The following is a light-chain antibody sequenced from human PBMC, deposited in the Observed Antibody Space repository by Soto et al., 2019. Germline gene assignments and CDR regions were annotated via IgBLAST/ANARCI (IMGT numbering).Light chain of an antibody. V-gene: IGLV2-14*01. CDR2: DVS. J-gene: IGLJ2*01. Sequence: QSALTQPASVSGSPGQSITISCTGTSSDVGGYNYVSWYHQHPGKAHNLMIYDVSNPPSGVSNRFSGSKSGNTASLTISGLQAEDEADYYCSSYTSSSTLGVVFGGGTKLTVL. CDR1: SSDVGGYNY. CDR3: SSYTSSSTLGVV.